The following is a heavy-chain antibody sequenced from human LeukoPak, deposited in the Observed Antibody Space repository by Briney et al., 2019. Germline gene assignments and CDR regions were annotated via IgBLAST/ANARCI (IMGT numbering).Heavy chain of an antibody. CDR2: ISSNSGTI. Sequence: TGGSLRLSCAASGFTFSSYTMNWVRQAPGKGLEWVSSISSNSGTISYADSVKDRFTISRDNAKNSLYLQMNSLRDEDTAVYYCARDFRYFTYWGQGALVTVSS. V-gene: IGHV3-48*02. J-gene: IGHJ4*02. D-gene: IGHD3-9*01. CDR3: ARDFRYFTY. CDR1: GFTFSSYT.